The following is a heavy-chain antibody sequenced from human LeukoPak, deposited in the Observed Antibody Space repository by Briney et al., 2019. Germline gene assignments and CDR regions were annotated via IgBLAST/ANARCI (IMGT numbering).Heavy chain of an antibody. V-gene: IGHV1-46*01. CDR1: AYTLTHYY. CDR3: ARKGSSGQLL. Sequence: ASVKVPCKGCAYTLTHYYLHWVGQAPGQGLAWMGIINPSGGSTSYVEKFHGRVTMTMNTFTSTVYVAQSSPRSEDTSLNYGARKGSSGQLLWGQGAMVTVSS. CDR2: INPSGGST. D-gene: IGHD3-22*01. J-gene: IGHJ3*01.